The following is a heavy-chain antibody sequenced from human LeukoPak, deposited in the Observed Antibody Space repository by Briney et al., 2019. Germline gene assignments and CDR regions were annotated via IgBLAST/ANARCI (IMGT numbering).Heavy chain of an antibody. J-gene: IGHJ4*02. CDR3: AKDKWGSSSGGYFDY. D-gene: IGHD6-6*01. V-gene: IGHV3-43D*03. Sequence: GGSLRLSCAASGFTFDDYAMHWVRQAPGKGLEWVSLISWDGGSTYYADSVKGRFTISRDNSKNSLYLQMNSLRAEDMALYYCAKDKWGSSSGGYFDYWGQGTLVTVSS. CDR2: ISWDGGST. CDR1: GFTFDDYA.